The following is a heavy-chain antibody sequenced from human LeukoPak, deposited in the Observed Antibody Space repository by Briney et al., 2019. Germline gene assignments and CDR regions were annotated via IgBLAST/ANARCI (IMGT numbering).Heavy chain of an antibody. Sequence: TGGSLRLSCVASGFTFSIYAMSWVRQAPGKGLQWVSSITSSGDGTYYADSVKGRFTISRDNSENMLYLQMNSLRVEDTAVYFCAKDRPNYYGSNGHYYRRDGDYWGQGTLVTVSS. CDR1: GFTFSIYA. CDR3: AKDRPNYYGSNGHYYRRDGDY. J-gene: IGHJ4*02. CDR2: ITSSGDGT. V-gene: IGHV3-23*01. D-gene: IGHD3-22*01.